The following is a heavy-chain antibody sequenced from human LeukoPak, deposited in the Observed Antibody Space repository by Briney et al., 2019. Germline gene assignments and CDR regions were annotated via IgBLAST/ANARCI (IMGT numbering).Heavy chain of an antibody. CDR2: INHSGST. Sequence: PSETLSLTCAVYGGSFSGYYWSWIRQPPGKGLEWIGEINHSGSTNYNPSLKSRVTISVDTSKNQFSLKLSSVTAADTAVYYCARGMNSITVLRYFDWLPNPYFDYWGQGTLVTVSS. J-gene: IGHJ4*02. V-gene: IGHV4-34*01. CDR3: ARGMNSITVLRYFDWLPNPYFDY. D-gene: IGHD3-9*01. CDR1: GGSFSGYY.